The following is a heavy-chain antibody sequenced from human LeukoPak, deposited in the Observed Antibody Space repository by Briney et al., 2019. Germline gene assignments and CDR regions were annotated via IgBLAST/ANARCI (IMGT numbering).Heavy chain of an antibody. Sequence: SVKVSCKASGGTFSSSAISWVRQAPGQRLEWMGRIIPLFGIANYAQKFRGRVTITADKSTSTAYMELSSLRSEDTAVYYCARVEGLGATTVGFDYWGQGTLVTVSS. CDR1: GGTFSSSA. D-gene: IGHD1-26*01. CDR3: ARVEGLGATTVGFDY. CDR2: IIPLFGIA. V-gene: IGHV1-69*04. J-gene: IGHJ4*02.